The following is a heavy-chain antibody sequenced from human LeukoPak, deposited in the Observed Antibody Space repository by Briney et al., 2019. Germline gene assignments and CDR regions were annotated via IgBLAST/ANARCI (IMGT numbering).Heavy chain of an antibody. Sequence: PSETLSLTCTVSGGSISSGGYYWSWIRQHPGKGLEWIGYIYYSGSTYYNPSLKSRVTISVDTSKNQFSLKLSSVTAADTAVYYCAREPLGRGVDYWGQGTLVTVSS. CDR3: AREPLGRGVDY. CDR1: GGSISSGGYY. CDR2: IYYSGST. D-gene: IGHD3-10*01. V-gene: IGHV4-31*03. J-gene: IGHJ4*02.